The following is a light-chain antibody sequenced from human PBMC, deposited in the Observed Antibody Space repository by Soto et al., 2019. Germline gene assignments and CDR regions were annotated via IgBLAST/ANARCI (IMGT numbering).Light chain of an antibody. CDR3: QQYNDWPRT. CDR2: AAS. V-gene: IGKV3-15*01. CDR1: QRVSSH. Sequence: EKVMAPSPVTLSVSPRDTAPLSCRASQRVSSHLAWYQQKPGQAPRLLIYAASTRATGIPVRFSGSGSETEFTLTISSLQSEDFAVYYCQQYNDWPRTFGQGTKVDIK. J-gene: IGKJ1*01.